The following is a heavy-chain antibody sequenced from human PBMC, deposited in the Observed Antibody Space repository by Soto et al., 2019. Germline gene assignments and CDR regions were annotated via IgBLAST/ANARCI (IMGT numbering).Heavy chain of an antibody. J-gene: IGHJ6*02. CDR2: ISYDGSNK. CDR3: AKDLVSYGDHEAHPDPMDV. Sequence: GSLRLSCAVSGFTFSSYGMHWVRQAPDKGLEWVAVISYDGSNKYYADSVKGRFTISRDNSKNTLYLQMNSLRTEDTGVYYCAKDLVSYGDHEAHPDPMDVWGQGTTVTVSS. D-gene: IGHD4-17*01. V-gene: IGHV3-30*18. CDR1: GFTFSSYG.